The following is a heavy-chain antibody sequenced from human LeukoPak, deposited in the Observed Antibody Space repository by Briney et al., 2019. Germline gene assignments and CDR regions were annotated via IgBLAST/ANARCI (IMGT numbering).Heavy chain of an antibody. V-gene: IGHV4-34*01. D-gene: IGHD3-16*01. CDR3: ARGRAGDYVWAHDY. CDR1: GFTFSTYG. J-gene: IGHJ4*02. CDR2: INHSGST. Sequence: GSLRLSCGASGFTFSTYGMAWIRQPPGKGLEWIGEINHSGSTNYNPSLKSRVTISVDTSKNQFSLKLSSVTAADTAVYYCARGRAGDYVWAHDYWGQGTLVTVSS.